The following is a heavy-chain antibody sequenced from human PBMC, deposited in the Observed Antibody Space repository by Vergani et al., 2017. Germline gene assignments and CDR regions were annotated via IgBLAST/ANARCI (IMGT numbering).Heavy chain of an antibody. J-gene: IGHJ1*01. V-gene: IGHV4-39*01. CDR2: IYYSGST. Sequence: QLQLQESGPGLVKPSETLSLTCTVSGGSISSSSYYWGWIRQPPGKGLEWIGRIYYSGSTYYNPSLKSRVTISVDTSKNQFSLKLSSVTAADTAVYYCARHGNYDFWSGYSASAEYFQHWGQGTLVTVSS. D-gene: IGHD3-3*01. CDR3: ARHGNYDFWSGYSASAEYFQH. CDR1: GGSISSSSYY.